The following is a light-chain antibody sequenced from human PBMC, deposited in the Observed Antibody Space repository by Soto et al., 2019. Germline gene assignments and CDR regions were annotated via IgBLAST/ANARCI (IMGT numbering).Light chain of an antibody. J-gene: IGKJ1*01. V-gene: IGKV3-15*01. CDR3: QHYNNWPLP. Sequence: EIVLTHSPATLSVCPWAGTALXCRASQSVSSNLAWYQQKPGQAPRLLIYGASTRATGIPARFSGSGSGTEFTLTISSLQSEDFAVYYCQHYNNWPLPFGQGTKVDTK. CDR2: GAS. CDR1: QSVSSN.